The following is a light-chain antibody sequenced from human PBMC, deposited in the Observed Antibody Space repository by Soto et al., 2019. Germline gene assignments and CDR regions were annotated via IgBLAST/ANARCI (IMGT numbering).Light chain of an antibody. CDR1: QRVSSN. Sequence: EIVMTQSPATLSVSPGERATLSCRASQRVSSNLAWYQQKPGQAPRLLIYGASTRATGIPARFSGSGSGTELTLTISSLQSEDFAVYYCQQYNSWPPLTFGGGTKVEIK. J-gene: IGKJ4*01. CDR3: QQYNSWPPLT. CDR2: GAS. V-gene: IGKV3-15*01.